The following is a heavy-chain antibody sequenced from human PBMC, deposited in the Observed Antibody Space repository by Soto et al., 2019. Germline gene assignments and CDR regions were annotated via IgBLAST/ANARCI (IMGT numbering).Heavy chain of an antibody. CDR3: ASVSILGYYFDY. Sequence: PSETLSLTCTVSGGSIISGDYYWIWIRQPPGKGLEWIGYIYYSGSTYYNPSLKSRVTTSVDTSKNQYSLKLSSVTAADTAVYYCASVSILGYYFDYWGQGTLVTVS. D-gene: IGHD2-21*01. J-gene: IGHJ4*02. V-gene: IGHV4-30-4*01. CDR1: GGSIISGDYY. CDR2: IYYSGST.